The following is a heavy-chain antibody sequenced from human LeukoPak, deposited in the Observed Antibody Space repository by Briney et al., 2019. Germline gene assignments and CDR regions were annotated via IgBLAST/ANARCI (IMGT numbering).Heavy chain of an antibody. Sequence: ASVKVSCKASGYTFTGYYMHWVRQAPGQGLEWMGWINPNSGGTNYAQKFQGRVTMTRDTSISTAYMELSRLRSDDTAVYYCARGSRNYEGFYYYYGMDVWGQGTTVTVSS. CDR3: ARGSRNYEGFYYYYGMDV. D-gene: IGHD1-7*01. CDR2: INPNSGGT. J-gene: IGHJ6*02. V-gene: IGHV1-2*02. CDR1: GYTFTGYY.